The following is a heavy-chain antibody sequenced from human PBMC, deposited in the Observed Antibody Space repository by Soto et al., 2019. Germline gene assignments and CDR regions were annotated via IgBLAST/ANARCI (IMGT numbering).Heavy chain of an antibody. D-gene: IGHD3-22*01. Sequence: QVQLVQSGAEVKKPGASVKVSCKASGYTFSNYGITWVRQAPGQGLEWMGWISAYNANTNYAQKLQGRVTMTTDTSTSTAYMELRSLRSDDTAVYYCARAPIFDYYDNSTFDYWGQGTLVTVSS. V-gene: IGHV1-18*01. CDR1: GYTFSNYG. CDR2: ISAYNANT. CDR3: ARAPIFDYYDNSTFDY. J-gene: IGHJ4*02.